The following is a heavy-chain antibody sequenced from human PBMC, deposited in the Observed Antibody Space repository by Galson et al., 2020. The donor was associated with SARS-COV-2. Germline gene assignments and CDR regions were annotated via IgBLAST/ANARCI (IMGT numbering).Heavy chain of an antibody. J-gene: IGHJ5*01. D-gene: IGHD3-10*01. CDR1: GFSFSAYW. V-gene: IGHV3-7*04. Sequence: QLGESLKISCAASGFSFSAYWMTWVRQAPGKGLEWVANIKPDGSDKYYVDSVKGRFTVYRDNAKNSLYLQMNSLRAEDTAVYYCARGYFYGSGSFDSWGQGTLVTVSS. CDR3: ARGYFYGSGSFDS. CDR2: IKPDGSDK.